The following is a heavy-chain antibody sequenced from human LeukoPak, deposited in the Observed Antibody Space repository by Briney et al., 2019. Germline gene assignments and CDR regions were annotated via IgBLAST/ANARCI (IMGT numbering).Heavy chain of an antibody. CDR3: ARDLGSCSSTSCSDWFDP. CDR1: GYTFTNYA. D-gene: IGHD2-2*01. Sequence: LRASVTVSCKASGYTFTNYAMHWVRQAPGQRLEWMGWINAGNGNTKYSQKFQDRVTITRDTSASTAYMELSSLRSEDTAVYYCARDLGSCSSTSCSDWFDPWGQGTLVTVSS. J-gene: IGHJ5*02. V-gene: IGHV1-3*01. CDR2: INAGNGNT.